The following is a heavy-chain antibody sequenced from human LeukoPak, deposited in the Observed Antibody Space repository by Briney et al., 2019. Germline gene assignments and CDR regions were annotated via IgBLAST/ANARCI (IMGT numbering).Heavy chain of an antibody. Sequence: SGTLSLTCAVSGGSISSSNWWSWVRQPPGKGLEWIGEIYHSGSTNYNPSLKSRVTISVDKSKNQFSLKLSSVTAADTAVYYCARVTSARAAVPFQHWGQGTLVTVSS. D-gene: IGHD6-13*01. CDR3: ARVTSARAAVPFQH. V-gene: IGHV4-4*02. J-gene: IGHJ1*01. CDR1: GGSISSSNW. CDR2: IYHSGST.